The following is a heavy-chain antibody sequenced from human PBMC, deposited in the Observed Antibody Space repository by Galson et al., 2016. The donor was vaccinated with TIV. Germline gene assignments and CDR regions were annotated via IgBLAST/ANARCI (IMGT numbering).Heavy chain of an antibody. V-gene: IGHV3-23*01. Sequence: SLRLSCAGSGVTFGSYAMTWVRQAPGKGLEWVSGISKSGGSTYYADSVEGRFTISRDNSMTRLYLQMRNLRVEDTAVYYCAKRLEEWLFEWGQNHFYSYGMDVWGQGTTVTVSS. CDR3: AKRLEEWLFEWGQNHFYSYGMDV. J-gene: IGHJ6*02. CDR1: GVTFGSYA. D-gene: IGHD6-19*01. CDR2: ISKSGGST.